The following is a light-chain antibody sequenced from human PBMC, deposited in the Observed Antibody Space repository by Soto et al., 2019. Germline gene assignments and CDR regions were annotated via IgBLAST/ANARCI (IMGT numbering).Light chain of an antibody. CDR2: DVG. Sequence: QSVLTQPASVSGSPGQSITISCTGTHSDIGNYNYVSWYQHLPGKAPKLMIYDVGSRPSGVSSRFSGSKSGNTASLAISGLQAEDEADYYCNSYREDHPRSYVFGTGTKLTVL. CDR3: NSYREDHPRSYV. V-gene: IGLV2-14*03. J-gene: IGLJ1*01. CDR1: HSDIGNYNY.